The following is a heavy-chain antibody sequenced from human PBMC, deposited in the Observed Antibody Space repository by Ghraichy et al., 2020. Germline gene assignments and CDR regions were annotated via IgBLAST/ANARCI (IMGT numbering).Heavy chain of an antibody. CDR3: ARDAGAGRSYAFDI. V-gene: IGHV3-7*01. Sequence: GGSLRLSCAASGFTFSSYWMSWVRQAPGKGLEWVANIKQDGSEKYYVDSVKGRFTISRDNAKNSLYLQMNSLRAEDTAVYYCARDAGAGRSYAFDIWGQGTMVTVSS. D-gene: IGHD1-14*01. J-gene: IGHJ3*02. CDR2: IKQDGSEK. CDR1: GFTFSSYW.